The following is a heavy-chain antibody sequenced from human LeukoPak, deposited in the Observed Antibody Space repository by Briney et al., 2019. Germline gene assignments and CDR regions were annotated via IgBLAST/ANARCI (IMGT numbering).Heavy chain of an antibody. J-gene: IGHJ3*01. D-gene: IGHD3-10*01. CDR2: IKQDGSEK. CDR1: DFIFGNYW. Sequence: GGSLRLSCAASDFIFGNYWMSWVRHAPGEGPEWVASIKQDGSEKNYVDSVKGRFTISRDNAKNSLYLQLKSLRVEDTAVYYCVRDYGGWGQGTMVTVSS. V-gene: IGHV3-7*01. CDR3: VRDYGG.